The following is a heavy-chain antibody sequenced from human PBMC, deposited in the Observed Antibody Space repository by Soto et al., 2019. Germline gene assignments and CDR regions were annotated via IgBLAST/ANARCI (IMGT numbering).Heavy chain of an antibody. V-gene: IGHV3-23*01. D-gene: IGHD4-17*01. CDR3: AKAGAATTVTWFDP. CDR1: GFTFSTYA. J-gene: IGHJ5*02. CDR2: ISGSAGST. Sequence: EVQLLASGGGLVQPGGSLRLSCAASGFTFSTYAISWVRQAPGKALEWVSAISGSAGSTYYSDSVKSRFTISRDNSMNTLYLQLNSLRAEDTAIYYCAKAGAATTVTWFDPWGQGTLVTFSS.